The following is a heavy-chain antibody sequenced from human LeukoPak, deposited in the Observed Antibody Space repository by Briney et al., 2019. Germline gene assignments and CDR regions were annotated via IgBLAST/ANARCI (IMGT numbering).Heavy chain of an antibody. CDR3: ARDGGFAVAGTLYFDY. D-gene: IGHD6-19*01. CDR1: GFTFSSYW. Sequence: GGSLRLSCAASGFTFSSYWMSWVRQAPGKGLEWVANIKQDGSEKYYVDSVKGRFTISRDNAKNSLYLQMNSLRAEDTAVYYCARDGGFAVAGTLYFDYWGQGTLVTVSS. J-gene: IGHJ4*02. V-gene: IGHV3-7*01. CDR2: IKQDGSEK.